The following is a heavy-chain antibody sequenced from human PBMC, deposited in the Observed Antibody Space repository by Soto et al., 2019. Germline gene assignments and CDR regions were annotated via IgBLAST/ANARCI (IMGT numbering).Heavy chain of an antibody. Sequence: GGSLRLSCAASGFTFSDYGMHWVRQAPGKGPEWLAVISYDGTTQHYAYSVKGRFTISRDNFKNTLHLQINSLRGEDTAVYYCGTYEDDSSAYVGYFDYWGQGTMVTVSS. CDR2: ISYDGTTQ. CDR3: GTYEDDSSAYVGYFDY. V-gene: IGHV3-30*03. J-gene: IGHJ4*02. CDR1: GFTFSDYG. D-gene: IGHD3-22*01.